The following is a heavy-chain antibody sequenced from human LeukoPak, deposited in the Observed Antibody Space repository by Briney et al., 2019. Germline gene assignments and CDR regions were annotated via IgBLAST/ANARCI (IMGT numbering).Heavy chain of an antibody. CDR2: MWYVGSNN. V-gene: IGHV3-33*01. J-gene: IGHJ4*02. D-gene: IGHD2-15*01. CDR3: ARGQYSPDY. Sequence: AGGSLRLSCAASGFTFSSYGMHWVRQAPGKGLELVAVMWYVGSNNYYTDSVKDRFTISRDNSKNTLYLQMNSLRAEDTAVYSCARGQYSPDYWGQGTLVTVSS. CDR1: GFTFSSYG.